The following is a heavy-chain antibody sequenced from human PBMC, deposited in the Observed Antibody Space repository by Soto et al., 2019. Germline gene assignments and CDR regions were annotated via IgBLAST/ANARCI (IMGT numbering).Heavy chain of an antibody. CDR1: GGSISSGGYY. CDR2: IYYSGST. Sequence: SETLSLTCTVSGGSISSGGYYWSWIRQHPGKGLEWIGYIYYSGSTYYNPSLKSRVTISVDTSKNQFSLKLSSVTAADMAVYYCARVVAQGGHYYYYYGMDVWGQGTTVTVSS. CDR3: ARVVAQGGHYYYYYGMDV. V-gene: IGHV4-31*03. J-gene: IGHJ6*02. D-gene: IGHD2-2*01.